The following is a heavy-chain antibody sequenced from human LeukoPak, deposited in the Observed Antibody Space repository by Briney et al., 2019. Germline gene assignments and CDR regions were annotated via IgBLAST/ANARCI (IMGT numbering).Heavy chain of an antibody. CDR1: GFTFSSYE. D-gene: IGHD2-15*01. V-gene: IGHV3-48*03. CDR3: ARFGVVVAAPIDY. CDR2: ISSSGSTI. Sequence: GGSLRLFCAASGFTFSSYEMNWVRQAPGKGLEWVSYISSSGSTIYYADSVKGRFTISRDNAKNSLYLQMNSLRAEDTAVYYCARFGVVVAAPIDYWGQGTLVTVSS. J-gene: IGHJ4*02.